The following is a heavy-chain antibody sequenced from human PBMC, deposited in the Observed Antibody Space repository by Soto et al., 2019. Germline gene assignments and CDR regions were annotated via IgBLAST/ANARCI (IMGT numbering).Heavy chain of an antibody. CDR3: ARRSLVSTDYYGMDV. Sequence: ASVKVSCKASGYTFTGYYMHWVRQAPGQGLEWMGWINPNSGGTNYAQKFQGWVTMTRDTSISTAYMELSRLRSDDTAVYYCARRSLVSTDYYGMDVWGQGTTVTV. CDR1: GYTFTGYY. CDR2: INPNSGGT. V-gene: IGHV1-2*04. J-gene: IGHJ6*02. D-gene: IGHD1-1*01.